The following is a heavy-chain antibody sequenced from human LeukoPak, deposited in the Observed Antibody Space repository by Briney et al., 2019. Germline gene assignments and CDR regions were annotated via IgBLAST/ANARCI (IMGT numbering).Heavy chain of an antibody. V-gene: IGHV3-66*01. CDR3: AKDLFPRITIFGVVLDY. CDR2: IYSGGST. D-gene: IGHD3-3*01. J-gene: IGHJ4*02. Sequence: GGSLRLSCAASGFTVSSNYMSWVRQAPGKGLEWVSVIYSGGSTYYADSVKGRFTISRDNSKNTLYLQMNSLRAEDTAVYYCAKDLFPRITIFGVVLDYWGQGTLVTVSS. CDR1: GFTVSSNY.